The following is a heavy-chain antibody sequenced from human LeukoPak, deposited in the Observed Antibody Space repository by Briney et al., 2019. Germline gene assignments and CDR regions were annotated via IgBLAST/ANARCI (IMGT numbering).Heavy chain of an antibody. V-gene: IGHV3-30*04. CDR2: ISYDGSNK. J-gene: IGHJ6*03. D-gene: IGHD4-17*01. CDR1: GFTFSSYA. CDR3: ATTVTTWPGYYYYYYMDV. Sequence: GGSLRLSCAASGFTFSSYAMHWVRQAPGKGLEWVAVISYDGSNKYYADSVKGRFTISRDNSKNTLYLQMNSLRAEDTAVYYCATTVTTWPGYYYYYYMDVWGKGTTVTVSS.